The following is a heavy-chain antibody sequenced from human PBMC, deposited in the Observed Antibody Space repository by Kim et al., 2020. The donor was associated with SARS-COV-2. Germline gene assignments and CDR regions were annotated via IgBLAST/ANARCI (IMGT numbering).Heavy chain of an antibody. D-gene: IGHD2-2*01. CDR3: ARGRAGVVPAPVLGIGPHYDCFIVDV. V-gene: IGHV4-34*01. CDR2: VNHSGAF. CDR1: VGSFRGYY. J-gene: IGHJ6*02. Sequence: SETLSLTCAVYVGSFRGYYWTWVRQAPGKGLEWIGEVNHSGAFNHNPSLKSRVTMSVDTSKNQFSLKLTSVTAADTGFYYCARGRAGVVPAPVLGIGPHYDCFIVDVWGHGTTVTVSS.